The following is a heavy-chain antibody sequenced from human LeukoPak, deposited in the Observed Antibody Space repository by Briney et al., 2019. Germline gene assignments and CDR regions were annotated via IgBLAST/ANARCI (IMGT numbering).Heavy chain of an antibody. V-gene: IGHV3-7*03. CDR1: GFTFTNYW. D-gene: IGHD5-12*01. CDR2: MSPDENEK. CDR3: LGYGNDNP. Sequence: GGSLRLSCAITGFTFTNYWKNWVRQASGKGLEWVANMSPDENEKKYVDSVKGRFTISTDNAKQTLYLQMNSLRVEDTAIYYCLGYGNDNPWGQGALVTVSS. J-gene: IGHJ4*02.